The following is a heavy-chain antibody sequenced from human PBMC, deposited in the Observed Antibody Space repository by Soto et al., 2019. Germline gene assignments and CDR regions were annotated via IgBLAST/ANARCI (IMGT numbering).Heavy chain of an antibody. J-gene: IGHJ3*01. D-gene: IGHD3-3*01. V-gene: IGHV1-3*01. CDR2: INAGNGIT. CDR3: AREHDSWSLFAFDL. CDR1: GYSFTSYS. Sequence: QVQLVQSGAEVKTPGASVRISCKASGYSFTSYSVEWVRQAPGQRLEWMGWINAGNGITKYSQTFQGRVTITTDTFASTAYMELSSLTSEDTAVYFCAREHDSWSLFAFDLWGQGTLVTVSS.